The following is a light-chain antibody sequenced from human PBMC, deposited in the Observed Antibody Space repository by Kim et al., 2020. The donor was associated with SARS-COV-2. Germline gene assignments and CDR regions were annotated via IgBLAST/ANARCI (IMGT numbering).Light chain of an antibody. CDR2: GDR. V-gene: IGLV3-9*01. J-gene: IGLJ3*02. Sequence: TVGRTATITCERDNVGGNVVHWYQQKPGQGPLMVIDGDRHGPSGIPERFSGSNSGNTTTLTISRAQAGDEADYHGQVRDSNSAVFGGGTQLTVL. CDR1: NVGGNV. CDR3: QVRDSNSAV.